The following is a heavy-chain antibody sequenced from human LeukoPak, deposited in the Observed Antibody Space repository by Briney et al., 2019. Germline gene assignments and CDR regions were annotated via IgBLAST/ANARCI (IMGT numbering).Heavy chain of an antibody. V-gene: IGHV3-20*04. D-gene: IGHD3-3*01. J-gene: IGHJ4*02. CDR1: GFTFDDHA. Sequence: RPGGSLRLSCAASGFTFDDHAMSWVRQAPGKGLEWVSGINWNGGSTGYADSVKGRFTISRDNAKNSLYLQMNSLRAEDTALYYCAIGAASGFSCLDYWGQGTLVTVSS. CDR3: AIGAASGFSCLDY. CDR2: INWNGGST.